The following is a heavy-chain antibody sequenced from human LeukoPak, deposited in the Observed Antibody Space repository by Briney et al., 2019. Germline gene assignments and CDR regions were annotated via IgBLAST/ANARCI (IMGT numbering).Heavy chain of an antibody. D-gene: IGHD6-19*01. CDR3: ARGGGAVAVVSG. CDR1: GYTFTGYY. J-gene: IGHJ4*02. CDR2: MNPNSGNT. Sequence: ASVKVSCKASGYTFTGYYMHWVRQATGQGLEWMGWMNPNSGNTGYAQKFQGRVTMTRNTSISTAYMELSSLRSEDTAVYYCARGGGAVAVVSGWGQGTLVTVSS. V-gene: IGHV1-8*02.